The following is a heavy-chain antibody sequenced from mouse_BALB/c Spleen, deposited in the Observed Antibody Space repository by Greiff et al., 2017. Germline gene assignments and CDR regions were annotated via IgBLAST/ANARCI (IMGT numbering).Heavy chain of an antibody. D-gene: IGHD2-1*01. J-gene: IGHJ3*01. Sequence: DVQLQESGAELVRSGASVKLSCTASGFNIKDYYMHWVKQRPEQGLEWIGWIDPENGATEYAPKFQGKATMTADTSSNTDCLQPSSLTSEDTAGYYCSYYGNYAGFAYWGQGTLVTVSA. CDR2: IDPENGAT. CDR1: GFNIKDYY. V-gene: IGHV14-4*02. CDR3: SYYGNYAGFAY.